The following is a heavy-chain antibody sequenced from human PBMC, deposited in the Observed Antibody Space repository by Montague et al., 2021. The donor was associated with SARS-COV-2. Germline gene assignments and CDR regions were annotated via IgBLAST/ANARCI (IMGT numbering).Heavy chain of an antibody. Sequence: SETLSLTCAVSGGSISSNYWWSWVRQSPGKGLEWIGEIFHSGTTNYNPSLKSRVTMSVDKSKNQFSLELSSVTAADTAIDYCARENFYDSSAYADYWGQGILVTVSS. V-gene: IGHV4-4*02. CDR3: ARENFYDSSAYADY. D-gene: IGHD3-22*01. CDR1: GGSISSNYW. J-gene: IGHJ4*02. CDR2: IFHSGTT.